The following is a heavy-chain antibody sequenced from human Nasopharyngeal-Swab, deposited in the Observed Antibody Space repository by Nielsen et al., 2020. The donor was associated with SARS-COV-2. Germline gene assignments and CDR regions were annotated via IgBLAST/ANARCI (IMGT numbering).Heavy chain of an antibody. CDR3: AKDRGIVVVIGFDY. CDR1: GFTFSSYA. Sequence: GESLKISCAASGFTFSSYAMSWVRQAPGKGLEWASAISGSGGSTYYADSVKGRFTISRDNSKNTLYLQINSLRAEDTAVYYCAKDRGIVVVIGFDYWGQGTLVTVSS. V-gene: IGHV3-23*01. CDR2: ISGSGGST. J-gene: IGHJ4*02. D-gene: IGHD3-22*01.